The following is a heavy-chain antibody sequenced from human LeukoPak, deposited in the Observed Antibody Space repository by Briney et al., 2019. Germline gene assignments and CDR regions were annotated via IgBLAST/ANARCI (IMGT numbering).Heavy chain of an antibody. D-gene: IGHD3-22*01. CDR2: ICYSGST. J-gene: IGHJ4*02. Sequence: PSQTLSLTCTVSGGSISSGGYYWSWIRQHPGKGLEWIGYICYSGSTYYNPSLKSRVTISADTSKNQLSLRLSSVTAADTAVYYCARVAPPLYNYDTSGYYPDYWGQGTLVTVSS. V-gene: IGHV4-31*03. CDR1: GGSISSGGYY. CDR3: ARVAPPLYNYDTSGYYPDY.